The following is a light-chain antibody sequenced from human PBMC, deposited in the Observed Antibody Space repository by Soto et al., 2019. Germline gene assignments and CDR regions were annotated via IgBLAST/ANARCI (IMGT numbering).Light chain of an antibody. J-gene: IGKJ1*01. CDR1: QSISSY. CDR3: QQPSDWPQT. CDR2: DAS. V-gene: IGKV3-11*01. Sequence: EIVLTQSPATLSLSPGERATLSCRASQSISSYLAWYQQKPGQAPRLLIYDASNRATGIPARFSGSGSGTDFTLTISSLEPEDFAVYYCQQPSDWPQTFGQATKVEIK.